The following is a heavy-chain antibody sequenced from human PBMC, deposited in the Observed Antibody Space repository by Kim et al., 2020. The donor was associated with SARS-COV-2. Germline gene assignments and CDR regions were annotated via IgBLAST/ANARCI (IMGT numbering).Heavy chain of an antibody. CDR3: ARHSRIVVVPAAILA. Sequence: SETLSLTCTVSGGSISSSSYYWGWIRQPPGKGLEWIGCFYYSGSTYYNPSLKSRVTISVDTSKNQFSLKLSTVTAADTAVYYCARHSRIVVVPAAILAWGQGTLVTVSS. CDR2: FYYSGST. D-gene: IGHD2-2*01. J-gene: IGHJ4*02. CDR1: GGSISSSSYY. V-gene: IGHV4-39*01.